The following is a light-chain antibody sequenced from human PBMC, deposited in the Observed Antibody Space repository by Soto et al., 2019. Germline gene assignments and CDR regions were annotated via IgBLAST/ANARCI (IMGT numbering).Light chain of an antibody. J-gene: IGKJ5*01. CDR3: QQYTNWPIT. Sequence: EVVMTQSPATLSVSPGETVTLSCRASQTVYNNNLAWYQQRPGKTPRLIIYAVSARATGIPARFSGSGSGTDFTLTINGLQSEDFAVYYCQQYTNWPITFGQGTRLEIK. CDR2: AVS. V-gene: IGKV3-15*01. CDR1: QTVYNNN.